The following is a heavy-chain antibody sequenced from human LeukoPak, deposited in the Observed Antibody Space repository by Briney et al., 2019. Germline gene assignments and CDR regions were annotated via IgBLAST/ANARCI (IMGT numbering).Heavy chain of an antibody. CDR3: ARDRGYSGYHDY. V-gene: IGHV1-2*06. Sequence: GASVKVSCKASGYTFTGYYMHWVRQAPGQGLDWMGRINPNSGGTNYAQKFQGRVTMTRDTSINTAYMELSRLRSDDTAVYYCARDRGYSGYHDYWGQGTLVTVSS. D-gene: IGHD5-12*01. CDR1: GYTFTGYY. CDR2: INPNSGGT. J-gene: IGHJ4*02.